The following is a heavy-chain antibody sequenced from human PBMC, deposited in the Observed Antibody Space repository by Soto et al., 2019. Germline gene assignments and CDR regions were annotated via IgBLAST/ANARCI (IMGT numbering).Heavy chain of an antibody. V-gene: IGHV4-31*03. J-gene: IGHJ4*02. D-gene: IGHD3-10*01. CDR1: GGSISSGGYY. CDR2: LYYSGST. Sequence: QVQLQESGPGLVKPSHTLSLTCTVSGGSISSGGYYWSWIRQHPGKGLEWMGYLYYSGSTYYDPYGASRVATSVDASNSRCSLKLSSVTAADTAVYYGAGVSPSYGSGKRFDYWGEGTLVTV. CDR3: AGVSPSYGSGKRFDY.